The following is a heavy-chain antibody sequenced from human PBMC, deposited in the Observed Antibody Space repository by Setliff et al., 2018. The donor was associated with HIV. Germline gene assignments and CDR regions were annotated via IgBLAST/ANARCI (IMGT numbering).Heavy chain of an antibody. V-gene: IGHV4-39*07. CDR2: ISYTGRT. Sequence: SETLSLTCAVSGVSTSSSNYYWGWIRQPPGKGLDWIGYISYTGRTYYNPSLKSRVTISVDTSKNQFSLRLSSVTAADTAVYYCARVLNYDILTGLGPHWYFDLWGRGTLVTVSS. CDR3: ARVLNYDILTGLGPHWYFDL. J-gene: IGHJ2*01. CDR1: GVSTSSSNYY. D-gene: IGHD3-9*01.